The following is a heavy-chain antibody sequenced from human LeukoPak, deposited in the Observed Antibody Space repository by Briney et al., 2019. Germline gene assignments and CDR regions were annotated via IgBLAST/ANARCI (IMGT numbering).Heavy chain of an antibody. D-gene: IGHD5-18*01. CDR3: AKTDVDTAMVWYYYYYYMDV. CDR1: GFTFSDYA. J-gene: IGHJ6*03. Sequence: PGGSLRLSCAASGFTFSDYAMNWVRQAPGKGLEWVSAIGSIGNTFYADSVKGRFTISRDNSKNTLYLQMNSLRAEDTAVYYCAKTDVDTAMVWYYYYYYMDVWGKGTTVTVSS. CDR2: IGSIGNT. V-gene: IGHV3-23*01.